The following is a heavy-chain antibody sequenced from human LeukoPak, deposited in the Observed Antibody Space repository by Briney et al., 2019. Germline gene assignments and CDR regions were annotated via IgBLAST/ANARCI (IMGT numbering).Heavy chain of an antibody. J-gene: IGHJ1*01. CDR1: GGSISSYY. V-gene: IGHV4-4*07. CDR2: IYTSGST. D-gene: IGHD2-21*01. Sequence: SETLSLTCTVSGGSISSYYWSWIRQPAGKGLEWIGRIYTSGSTNYNPSPKSRVTMSVDTSKNQFSLKLSSVTAADTAVYYCARVGMSQHGGELQHWGQGTLVTVSS. CDR3: ARVGMSQHGGELQH.